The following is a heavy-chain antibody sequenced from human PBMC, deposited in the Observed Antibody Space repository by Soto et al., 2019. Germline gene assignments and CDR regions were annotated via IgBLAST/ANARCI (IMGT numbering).Heavy chain of an antibody. J-gene: IGHJ3*02. Sequence: PGGSLRLSCAASGFTFSNYAMSWVRQAPGKGLEWVSTISGSGGNTYYADSAKGRFTISRDSSKNTLYLQMDSLRAEDTAVYYCAKDRVVRGVAGAFDIWGQGTMVTVSS. CDR1: GFTFSNYA. CDR2: ISGSGGNT. D-gene: IGHD3-10*01. V-gene: IGHV3-23*01. CDR3: AKDRVVRGVAGAFDI.